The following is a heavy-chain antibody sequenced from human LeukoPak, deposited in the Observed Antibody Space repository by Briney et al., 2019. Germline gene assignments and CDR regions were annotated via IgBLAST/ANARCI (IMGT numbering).Heavy chain of an antibody. Sequence: SVNVSCKASGFTFTSSAVQWVRQARGQRLEWIGWIVVGSGNTNYAQKFQGRVTMTRDTSTSTVYMELGSLRSEDTAVYYCARERRVLDDSSGFLWWGQGTLVTVSS. CDR3: ARERRVLDDSSGFLW. J-gene: IGHJ4*02. D-gene: IGHD3-22*01. CDR2: IVVGSGNT. CDR1: GFTFTSSA. V-gene: IGHV1-58*01.